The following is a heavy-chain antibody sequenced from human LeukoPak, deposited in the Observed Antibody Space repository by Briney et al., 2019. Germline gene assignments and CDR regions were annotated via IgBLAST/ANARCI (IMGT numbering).Heavy chain of an antibody. V-gene: IGHV4-4*07. CDR3: ARGGYYGSGTLWVYYYMDV. D-gene: IGHD3-10*01. CDR1: GGSISSYY. CDR2: IYTSGST. Sequence: SETLSLTCTVSGGSISSYYWSWIRQPAGKGLEWIGRIYTSGSTNYNPSLKSRVTMSVDTSKNQFSLKLSSVTAADTAVYYCARGGYYGSGTLWVYYYMDVWGKGTTVTISS. J-gene: IGHJ6*03.